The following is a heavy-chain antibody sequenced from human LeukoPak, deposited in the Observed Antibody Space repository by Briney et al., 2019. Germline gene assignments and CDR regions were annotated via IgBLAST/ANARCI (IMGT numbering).Heavy chain of an antibody. D-gene: IGHD2-2*03. V-gene: IGHV3-23*01. CDR2: ITGSGDRT. CDR3: AKDRMDPVNY. J-gene: IGHJ4*02. Sequence: GGSLRLSCAASGFTFSGYSMNWVRQAPGKGLEWVSAITGSGDRTYYADSVKGRFTISRDNSKNTLYLQMNSLRAEDTALYYCAKDRMDPVNYWGQGTLVTVSS. CDR1: GFTFSGYS.